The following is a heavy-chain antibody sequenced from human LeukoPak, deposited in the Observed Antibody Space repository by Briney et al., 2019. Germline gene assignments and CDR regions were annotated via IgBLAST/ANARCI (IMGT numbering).Heavy chain of an antibody. CDR2: IWYDGSNK. J-gene: IGHJ4*02. CDR1: GFTFSSYG. D-gene: IGHD6-19*01. V-gene: IGHV3-33*06. CDR3: AKDTEHSSGWYGIGY. Sequence: GGSLRLSCAASGFTFSSYGMHWVRQAPGKGLERVAVIWYDGSNKYYADSVKGRFTISRDNSKNTLYLQMNSLRAEDTAVYYCAKDTEHSSGWYGIGYWGQGTLVTVSS.